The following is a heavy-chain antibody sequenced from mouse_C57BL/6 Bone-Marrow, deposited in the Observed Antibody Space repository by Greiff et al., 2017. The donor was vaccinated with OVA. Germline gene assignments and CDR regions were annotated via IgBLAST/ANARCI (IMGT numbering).Heavy chain of an antibody. D-gene: IGHD5-1*01. V-gene: IGHV5-17*01. Sequence: DVKLVESGGGLVKPGGSLKLSCAASGFTFSDSGMHWVRQAPEKGLEWVASISSGSSTIYYAATVKGRFTLARDNAKNTLCLQLTSLRSVDTAMYYCARRPRFAYWGQGTLVTVSA. CDR2: ISSGSSTI. J-gene: IGHJ3*01. CDR3: ARRPRFAY. CDR1: GFTFSDSG.